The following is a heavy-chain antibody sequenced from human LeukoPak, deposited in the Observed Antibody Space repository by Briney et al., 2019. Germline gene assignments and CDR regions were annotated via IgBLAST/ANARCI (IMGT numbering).Heavy chain of an antibody. Sequence: GGSLRLSCAASRFTFSSNWMHWVRQAPGKGLVWVSHINVDGSTTNYADSVKGRFTISRDNAKNTLYLQMNSLRAEDTAVYYCARSSFDRSFDYWGQGILVTVSS. CDR3: ARSSFDRSFDY. D-gene: IGHD6-13*01. CDR1: RFTFSSNW. J-gene: IGHJ4*02. V-gene: IGHV3-74*01. CDR2: INVDGSTT.